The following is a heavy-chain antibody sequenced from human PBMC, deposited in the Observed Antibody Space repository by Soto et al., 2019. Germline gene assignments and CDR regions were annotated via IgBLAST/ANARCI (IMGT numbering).Heavy chain of an antibody. CDR2: IYYSGST. V-gene: IGHV4-59*01. J-gene: IGHJ5*02. D-gene: IGHD4-17*01. CDR1: GGSISSYY. Sequence: SETLSLTCTVSGGSISSYYWSWIRQPPGKGLEWIGYIYYSGSTNYNPSLKSRVTISVDTSKNQFSLKLSSVTAADTAVYYCAREPSGLAWFDPRGQGTLVTVSS. CDR3: AREPSGLAWFDP.